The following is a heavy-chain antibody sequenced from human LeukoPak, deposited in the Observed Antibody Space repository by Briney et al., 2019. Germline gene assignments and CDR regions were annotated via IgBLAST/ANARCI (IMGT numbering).Heavy chain of an antibody. CDR2: IYPGDSDT. V-gene: IGHV5-51*03. CDR3: ARDGGDCSSTSCYISAPDY. CDR1: GYSFTSYW. Sequence: GESLTLSCKGSGYSFTSYWMGWVRQMPGKGLEWMGIIYPGDSDTIYSPSFQGQVTISADKSISTAYLQWSSLKASDTAMYYCARDGGDCSSTSCYISAPDYWGQGTLVTVSS. J-gene: IGHJ4*02. D-gene: IGHD2-2*02.